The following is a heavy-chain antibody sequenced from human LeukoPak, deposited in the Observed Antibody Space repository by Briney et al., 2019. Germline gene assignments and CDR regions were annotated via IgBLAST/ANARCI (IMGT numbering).Heavy chain of an antibody. Sequence: GGSLRLSCTASGFSFSTYAMNWVRQAPGKGLEWVASVIGSGVDTYHAVSVKGRFTVSRDNSKNTLYLQMTSLRAEDTAVYYCAKGAASRCRGALCFPFDCWGQGTLVTVSS. D-gene: IGHD2-15*01. CDR1: GFSFSTYA. CDR2: VIGSGVDT. J-gene: IGHJ4*02. CDR3: AKGAASRCRGALCFPFDC. V-gene: IGHV3-23*01.